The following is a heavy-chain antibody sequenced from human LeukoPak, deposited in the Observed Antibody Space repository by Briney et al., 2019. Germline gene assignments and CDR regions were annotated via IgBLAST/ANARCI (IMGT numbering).Heavy chain of an antibody. J-gene: IGHJ6*02. CDR3: ASLPGLRGPRNGMDV. D-gene: IGHD3-10*01. CDR1: GYTFTGYY. V-gene: IGHV1-2*02. CDR2: INPNSGGT. Sequence: ASVKLSCKASGYTFTGYYMHWVRQAPGQGLEWMGWINPNSGGTNYAQKFQGRVTMTRDTSISTAYMELSRLRSDDTAVYYCASLPGLRGPRNGMDVWGQGTTVTVSS.